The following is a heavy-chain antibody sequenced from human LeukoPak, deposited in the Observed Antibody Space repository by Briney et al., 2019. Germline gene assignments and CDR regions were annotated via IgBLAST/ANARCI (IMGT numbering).Heavy chain of an antibody. CDR3: AKLPTSAGDYVYMDY. D-gene: IGHD3-16*01. CDR1: GFTFDAYA. J-gene: IGHJ4*02. Sequence: GGSLRLSCEASGFTFDAYAMHWVRQAPGKGLEWVSAISRSGDYTYYADSVRGRFTISRDNSKNTLYLQLSSLRAEDTAVYYCAKLPTSAGDYVYMDYWGQGTLVTVSS. V-gene: IGHV3-23*01. CDR2: ISRSGDYT.